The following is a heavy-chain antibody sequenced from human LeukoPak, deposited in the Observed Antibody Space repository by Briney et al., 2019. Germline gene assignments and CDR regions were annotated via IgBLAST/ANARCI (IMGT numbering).Heavy chain of an antibody. CDR1: GGTFSGYY. CDR3: ARHGGVVRGEGSDGFDI. V-gene: IGHV4-34*01. CDR2: SNDSGGT. Sequence: SETLSLTCAVYGGTFSGYYWSWIRQPPGKRLEWVGESNDSGGTNYNPSLKSRVTISGDTSKNQFSLKLTSVTAADTAVYYCARHGGVVRGEGSDGFDIWGQGTMVTVSS. D-gene: IGHD3-10*01. J-gene: IGHJ3*02.